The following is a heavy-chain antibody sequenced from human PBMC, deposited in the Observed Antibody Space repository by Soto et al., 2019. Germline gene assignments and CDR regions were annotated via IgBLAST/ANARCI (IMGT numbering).Heavy chain of an antibody. Sequence: APGIASLLSPLLGTRQARGKGLEWVAVLSYDVSNKFYADSVKGRFTISRDNSKNTLYLQLNSLRLEDTAVYYCARELVTGYYNVIGYWGQGTLVTVSS. CDR2: LSYDVSNK. J-gene: IGHJ4*02. D-gene: IGHD3-9*01. CDR1: GIASLLSP. V-gene: IGHV3-30-3*01. CDR3: ARELVTGYYNVIGY.